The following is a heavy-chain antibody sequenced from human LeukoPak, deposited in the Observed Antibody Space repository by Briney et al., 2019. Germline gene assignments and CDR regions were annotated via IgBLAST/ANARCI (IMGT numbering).Heavy chain of an antibody. Sequence: SETLSLTCTVSGGSISSYYWSWIRQPPGKGLEWIGYIYYSGSTNYNPSLKSRVTISVDTSKNQFSLKLSSVTAADTAVYYCARGRMMTSDYWGQGTLVTVSS. CDR1: GGSISSYY. D-gene: IGHD2-15*01. CDR3: ARGRMMTSDY. V-gene: IGHV4-59*01. J-gene: IGHJ4*02. CDR2: IYYSGST.